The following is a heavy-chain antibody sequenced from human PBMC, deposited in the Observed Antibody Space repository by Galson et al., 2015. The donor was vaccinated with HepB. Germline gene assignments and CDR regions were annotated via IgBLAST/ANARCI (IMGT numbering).Heavy chain of an antibody. D-gene: IGHD2-8*01. CDR2: ISRDSNHI. J-gene: IGHJ4*02. CDR3: AKVPCTNGLCYHFDY. Sequence: SLRLSCAASGFTFSTYTMNWVRQAPGKGLEWVSSISRDSNHIYYADSVKGRFAISRDNAKNSLYLQMNSLRAEDTAVYYCAKVPCTNGLCYHFDYWGQGTLVTVSS. CDR1: GFTFSTYT. V-gene: IGHV3-21*01.